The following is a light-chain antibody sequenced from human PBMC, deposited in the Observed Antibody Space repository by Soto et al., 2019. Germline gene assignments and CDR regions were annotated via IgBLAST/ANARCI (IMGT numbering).Light chain of an antibody. J-gene: IGKJ5*01. V-gene: IGKV2D-29*02. Sequence: VVTQTPLSLSVAPGQPASTSCKSSQSLLHITGETFLFWYLQKPGQSPQLLIYEVSTRVSGVPDRFSGSGSGTDFTLEISRVETDDVGIYYCIQSTQLPPPFGQGTRLEIK. CDR2: EVS. CDR1: QSLLHITGETF. CDR3: IQSTQLPPP.